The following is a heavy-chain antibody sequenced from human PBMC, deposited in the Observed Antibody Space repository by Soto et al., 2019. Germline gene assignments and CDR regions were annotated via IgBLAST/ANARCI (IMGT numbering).Heavy chain of an antibody. CDR1: DGSISSSSYY. V-gene: IGHV4-39*01. D-gene: IGHD6-6*01. J-gene: IGHJ4*02. CDR3: ASTLTSSSTSGSDY. CDR2: IFYRGST. Sequence: SETLSLTCTVSDGSISSSSYYWGWLRQPPGKGLEWIGSIFYRGSTYYNPSLKSRVSISVDTSKNQFSLNLNSVTAADTAVYYCASTLTSSSTSGSDYWGQG.